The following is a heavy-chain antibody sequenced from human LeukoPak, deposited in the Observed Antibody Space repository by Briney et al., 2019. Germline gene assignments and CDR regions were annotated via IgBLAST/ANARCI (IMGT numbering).Heavy chain of an antibody. Sequence: SQTLSLTCTVSGGSISSGDYYWSWIRQPPGTGLEWIGEINHSGSTNYNPSLKSRVTISVDTSKNQFSLKLSSVTAADTAVYYCARGEVVGTTAFDIWGQGTMVTVSS. J-gene: IGHJ3*02. CDR1: GGSISSGDYY. D-gene: IGHD1-1*01. V-gene: IGHV4-30-4*08. CDR3: ARGEVVGTTAFDI. CDR2: INHSGST.